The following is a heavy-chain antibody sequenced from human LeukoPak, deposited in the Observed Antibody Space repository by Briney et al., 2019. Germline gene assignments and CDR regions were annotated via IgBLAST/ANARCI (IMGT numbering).Heavy chain of an antibody. J-gene: IGHJ4*02. CDR2: VYYGRSP. CDR1: GDSISRSTYY. V-gene: IGHV4-39*02. Sequence: SETLSLTCTVSGDSISRSTYYWAWLRQPPGRGLEWIGSVYYGRSPYYNPSIESRATISVDTSKNHFSLKMSSVTAADTAVYYCARSSGTGTFSYWGQGTLVTVSS. D-gene: IGHD6-25*01. CDR3: ARSSGTGTFSY.